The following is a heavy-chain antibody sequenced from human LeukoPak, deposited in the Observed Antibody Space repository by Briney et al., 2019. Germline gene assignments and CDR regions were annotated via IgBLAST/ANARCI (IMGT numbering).Heavy chain of an antibody. CDR1: GGSFSGYY. Sequence: SETLSLTCAVYGGSFSGYYWSWIRQPPGKGLEWIGEINHSGSTNYNPSLKSRATISVDTSKNQFSLKLSSVTAADTAVYYCARRSGEQLVHFQHWGQGTPVTVSS. V-gene: IGHV4-34*01. J-gene: IGHJ1*01. CDR2: INHSGST. D-gene: IGHD6-13*01. CDR3: ARRSGEQLVHFQH.